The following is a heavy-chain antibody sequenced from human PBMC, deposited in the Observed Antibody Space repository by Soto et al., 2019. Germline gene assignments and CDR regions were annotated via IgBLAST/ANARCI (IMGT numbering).Heavy chain of an antibody. D-gene: IGHD3-22*01. CDR2: ILYDGSNK. CDR3: AQVWLLGPAPRADP. Sequence: QVQLVESGGGVVQPGRSLRLSCAASGFTFSSYGMHWVRQAPGKGLEWVAVILYDGSNKNYADSVKGRFTISRDNSKNTLYMQMNSLRVEDTALYYCAQVWLLGPAPRADPWGQGTLVTVSS. J-gene: IGHJ5*02. V-gene: IGHV3-30*18. CDR1: GFTFSSYG.